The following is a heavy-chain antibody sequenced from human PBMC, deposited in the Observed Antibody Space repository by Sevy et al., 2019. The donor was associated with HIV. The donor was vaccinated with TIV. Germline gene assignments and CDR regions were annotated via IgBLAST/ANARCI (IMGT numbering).Heavy chain of an antibody. Sequence: ASVKVSCKASGYTFTNYGISWVRQAPGQGLEWMGWISTHNGDTNYAQKLQGRVTMTTDTSTSTAYMGLRSLRSDETAGYYCAGRIYYDSSGYYWWFDPWGQGTLVTVSS. D-gene: IGHD3-22*01. CDR1: GYTFTNYG. V-gene: IGHV1-18*01. CDR2: ISTHNGDT. J-gene: IGHJ5*02. CDR3: AGRIYYDSSGYYWWFDP.